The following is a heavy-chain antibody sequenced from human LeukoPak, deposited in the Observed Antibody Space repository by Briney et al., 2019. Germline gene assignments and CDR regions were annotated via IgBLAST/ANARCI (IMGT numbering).Heavy chain of an antibody. Sequence: SVKVSCKASGGTFSSYAISWVRQAPGQGLEWMGGIIPIFGTANYAQKIQGRVTITADESTSTAYMELSSQRSEHTAVYYGERSKLLPGNWFDPWGEGNLVTVSS. D-gene: IGHD2-15*01. CDR1: GGTFSSYA. CDR3: ERSKLLPGNWFDP. J-gene: IGHJ5*02. CDR2: IIPIFGTA. V-gene: IGHV1-69*13.